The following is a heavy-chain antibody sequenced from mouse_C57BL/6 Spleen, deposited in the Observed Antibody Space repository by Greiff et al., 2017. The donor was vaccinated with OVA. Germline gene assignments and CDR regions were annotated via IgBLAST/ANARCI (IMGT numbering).Heavy chain of an antibody. CDR1: GFTFSNYW. V-gene: IGHV6-3*01. Sequence: EVKLVESGGGLVQPGGSMKLSCVASGFTFSNYWMNWVRQSPEKGLEWVAQIRLKSDNYATHYAESVKGRFTISRDDSKSSVYLQMNNLRAEDTGIYYCTGDGNYEGYWGQGTSVTVSS. D-gene: IGHD2-1*01. CDR3: TGDGNYEGY. CDR2: IRLKSDNYAT. J-gene: IGHJ4*01.